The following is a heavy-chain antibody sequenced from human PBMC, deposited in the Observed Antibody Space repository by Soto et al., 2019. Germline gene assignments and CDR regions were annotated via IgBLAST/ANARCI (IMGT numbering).Heavy chain of an antibody. Sequence: SETLSLTCAVSGGSISSGGYSWSWIRQPPGKGLEWIGYIYHSGSTYYNPSLKSRVTISVDRSKNQFSLKLSSVTAADTAVYYCARGRDYYGSGMVDVWGQGTTVTVSS. CDR1: GGSISSGGYS. J-gene: IGHJ6*02. V-gene: IGHV4-30-2*01. CDR2: IYHSGST. CDR3: ARGRDYYGSGMVDV. D-gene: IGHD3-10*01.